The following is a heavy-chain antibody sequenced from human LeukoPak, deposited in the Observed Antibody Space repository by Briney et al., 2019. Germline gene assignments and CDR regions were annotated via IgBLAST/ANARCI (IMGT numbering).Heavy chain of an antibody. J-gene: IGHJ4*02. CDR1: GYTFTGYY. V-gene: IGHV1-2*02. Sequence: ASVKVSCKAFGYTFTGYYIHWVRQAPGQGLEWMRWINPNTGGTTYAQKFQGRVTMTRDTSINSAYMELSRLRSDDTAVYYCARAQSRGICPFDYWGQGTLVTVSS. CDR3: ARAQSRGICPFDY. D-gene: IGHD3-3*02. CDR2: INPNTGGT.